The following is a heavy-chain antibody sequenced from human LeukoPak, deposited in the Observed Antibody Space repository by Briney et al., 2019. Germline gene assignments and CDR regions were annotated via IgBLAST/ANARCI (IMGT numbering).Heavy chain of an antibody. CDR2: IRHDGSNK. CDR3: AKGDKMLTWRRTYNRFDP. Sequence: GRSLRLSCAASGFTFSSYGMHWVRQAPGKGLEWVAFIRHDGSNKYYADSGKGRFTISRDNSKNTLYLQMNSLRAEDTAVYFCAKGDKMLTWRRTYNRFDPWGQGTLVTVSS. J-gene: IGHJ5*02. CDR1: GFTFSSYG. D-gene: IGHD3-16*01. V-gene: IGHV3-30*02.